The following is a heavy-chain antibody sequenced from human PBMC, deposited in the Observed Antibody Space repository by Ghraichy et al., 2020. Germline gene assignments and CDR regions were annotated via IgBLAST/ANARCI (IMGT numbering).Heavy chain of an antibody. CDR2: ISSSSSYI. D-gene: IGHD5-18*01. Sequence: GGSLRLSCAASGFTFSSYSMNWVRQAPGKGLEWVSSISSSSSYIYYADSVKGRFTISRDNAKNSLYLQMNSLRAEDTAVYYCAREGIQLWLPDYWGQGTLVTVSS. CDR3: AREGIQLWLPDY. V-gene: IGHV3-21*01. CDR1: GFTFSSYS. J-gene: IGHJ4*02.